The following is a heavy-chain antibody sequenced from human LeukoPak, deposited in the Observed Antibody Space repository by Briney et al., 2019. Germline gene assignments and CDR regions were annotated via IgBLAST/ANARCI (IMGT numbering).Heavy chain of an antibody. CDR3: AREWPAAGATNWFDA. Sequence: ASVKFSCKASGYTFTRYYMHWVRQAPGQGLEWMEWINPNSGGTNYAQKFQGRVTMTRDTSISTALMELSRLRSDDTAVYYCAREWPAAGATNWFDAWGQATPVTASS. D-gene: IGHD6-13*01. CDR2: INPNSGGT. CDR1: GYTFTRYY. V-gene: IGHV1-2*02. J-gene: IGHJ5*02.